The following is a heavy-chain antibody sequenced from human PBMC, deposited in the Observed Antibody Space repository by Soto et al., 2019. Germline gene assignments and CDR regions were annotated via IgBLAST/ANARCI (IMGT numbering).Heavy chain of an antibody. D-gene: IGHD4-17*01. Sequence: PSETLSLTCTVSGGSISSGGYYWSWIRQHPGKGLEWIGYIYYSGSTYYNPSLKSRVTISVDTSKNQFSLKLSSVTAADTAVYYCARDGGETTVFFFDYWGQGTLVTVSS. CDR2: IYYSGST. CDR3: ARDGGETTVFFFDY. J-gene: IGHJ4*02. CDR1: GGSISSGGYY. V-gene: IGHV4-31*03.